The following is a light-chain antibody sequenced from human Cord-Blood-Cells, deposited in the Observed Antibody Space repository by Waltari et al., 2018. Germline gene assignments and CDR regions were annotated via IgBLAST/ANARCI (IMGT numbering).Light chain of an antibody. CDR3: CSYAGSSTWV. V-gene: IGLV2-23*01. CDR2: EGS. J-gene: IGLJ3*02. CDR1: SSDVGSYNL. Sequence: QSALTHPASVSGSPGQSITTSCTGTSSDVGSYNLFSWYQQHPGKAPKLMIYEGSKRPSGVSNRFSGSKSGNTASLTISGLQAEDEADYYCCSYAGSSTWVFGGGTKLTVL.